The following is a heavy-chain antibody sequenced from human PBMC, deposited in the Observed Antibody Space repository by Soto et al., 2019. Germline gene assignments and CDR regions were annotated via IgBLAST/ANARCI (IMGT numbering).Heavy chain of an antibody. Sequence: SETLSLTCAVYGGSFSGYYWSWIRQPPEKGLEWIGEINHSGSTNYNPSNKSRVTISVDTSKNQFSLKLSSVTAADTAVYYCARTSGITPTRVFDYWGQGTLVTVSS. CDR2: INHSGST. J-gene: IGHJ4*02. D-gene: IGHD3-10*01. CDR1: GGSFSGYY. V-gene: IGHV4-34*01. CDR3: ARTSGITPTRVFDY.